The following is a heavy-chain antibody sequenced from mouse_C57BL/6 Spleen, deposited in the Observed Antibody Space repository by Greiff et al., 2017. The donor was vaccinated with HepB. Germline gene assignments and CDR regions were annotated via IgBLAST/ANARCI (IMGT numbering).Heavy chain of an antibody. V-gene: IGHV2-9-1*01. CDR1: GFSLTSYA. J-gene: IGHJ1*03. CDR2: IWTGGGP. D-gene: IGHD1-1*01. CDR3: ARSGSSYHWYFDV. Sequence: VQLVESGPGLVAPSQSLSITCTVSGFSLTSYALSWVRQPPGKGLEWLGVIWTGGGPNYNSALKSRLSISKDNSKSQVFLKMNSLQTDDTARYYCARSGSSYHWYFDVWGTGTTVTVSS.